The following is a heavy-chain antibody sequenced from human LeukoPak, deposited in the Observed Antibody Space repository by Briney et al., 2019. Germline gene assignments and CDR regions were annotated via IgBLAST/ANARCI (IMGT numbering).Heavy chain of an antibody. Sequence: GGSLRLSCAASGFTFSSYGMHWVRQAPGKGLEWVAVIWYDGSNKYYADSVKGRFTISRDNSKNTLYLQMNSLRAEDTAVYYCARDPLTIVVVPAAPDYWGQGTLVTVSS. CDR2: IWYDGSNK. D-gene: IGHD2-2*01. CDR3: ARDPLTIVVVPAAPDY. V-gene: IGHV3-33*01. CDR1: GFTFSSYG. J-gene: IGHJ4*02.